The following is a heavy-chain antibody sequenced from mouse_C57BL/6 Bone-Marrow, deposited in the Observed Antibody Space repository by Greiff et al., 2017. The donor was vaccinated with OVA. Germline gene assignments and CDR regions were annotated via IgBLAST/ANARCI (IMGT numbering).Heavy chain of an antibody. J-gene: IGHJ1*03. V-gene: IGHV3-3*01. D-gene: IGHD2-12*01. Sequence: VQLKESGPSLVRPSQTLSLTCTVTGFSINSDCYWIWIRQFPGNKLEYIGYTFYSGITYYNPSLESRTYITRDTSKNQFSLNLSSVTTEDTATYYCARGHSPLYWYFDVWGTGTTVTVSS. CDR2: TFYSGIT. CDR3: ARGHSPLYWYFDV. CDR1: GFSINSDCY.